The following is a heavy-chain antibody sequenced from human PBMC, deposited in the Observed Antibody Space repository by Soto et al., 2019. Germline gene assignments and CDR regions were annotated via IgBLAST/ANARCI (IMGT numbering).Heavy chain of an antibody. CDR1: GGSISSYY. J-gene: IGHJ5*02. Sequence: SETLSLTCTVSGGSISSYYWSWIRQPPGKGLEWIGYIYYSGSTNYNPSLKSRVTISVDTSKNKFSLKLSSVTAADTAVYYCARHVFEEEDYIWGSYRSNRINWFDPWGQGTLVTVSS. V-gene: IGHV4-59*08. D-gene: IGHD3-16*02. CDR3: ARHVFEEEDYIWGSYRSNRINWFDP. CDR2: IYYSGST.